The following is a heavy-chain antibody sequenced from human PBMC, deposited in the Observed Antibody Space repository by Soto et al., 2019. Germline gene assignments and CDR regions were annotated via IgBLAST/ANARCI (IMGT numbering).Heavy chain of an antibody. Sequence: QITLKESGPTLVKPTQTLTLTCTFSGFSLSTNGVAVCWIRQPPGKALEWLALIYWNDDKRYSPSLKSRLTITKDTSKNQVVLTMTNMDPVDTATYYCAHRRAMAPHTYDFASWGQGTLVTVSS. D-gene: IGHD5-18*01. CDR1: GFSLSTNGVA. CDR2: IYWNDDK. J-gene: IGHJ4*02. CDR3: AHRRAMAPHTYDFAS. V-gene: IGHV2-5*01.